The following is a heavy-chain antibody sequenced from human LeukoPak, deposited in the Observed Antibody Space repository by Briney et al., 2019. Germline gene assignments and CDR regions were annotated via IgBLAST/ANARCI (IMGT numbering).Heavy chain of an antibody. J-gene: IGHJ4*02. CDR1: GYDFTTYW. V-gene: IGHV5-51*01. CDR2: IYPGDSDT. Sequence: GESLQISCKGSGYDFTTYWIAWVRQVPGKGLEWMGIIYPGDSDTRYSPSFQGQVTISADKSISTAYLQWSSLKASDTAMYYCARRVGSYEYFDYWGQGTLVTVSS. D-gene: IGHD3-10*01. CDR3: ARRVGSYEYFDY.